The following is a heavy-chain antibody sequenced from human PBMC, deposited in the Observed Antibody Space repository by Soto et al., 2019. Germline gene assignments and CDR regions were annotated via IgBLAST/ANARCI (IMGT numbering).Heavy chain of an antibody. CDR1: GFTFTTAW. J-gene: IGHJ6*02. V-gene: IGHV3-15*07. Sequence: PGGSLRLSCAASGFTFTTAWINWVRQAPGKGLEWVGRIKSKTDGGTTDYAAPVKGRFTISRDDSKNTLYLQMNSLKTEDTAVYYCTTGYSGYDYYYYYGMDVWGQGTTVTVSS. CDR2: IKSKTDGGTT. D-gene: IGHD5-12*01. CDR3: TTGYSGYDYYYYYGMDV.